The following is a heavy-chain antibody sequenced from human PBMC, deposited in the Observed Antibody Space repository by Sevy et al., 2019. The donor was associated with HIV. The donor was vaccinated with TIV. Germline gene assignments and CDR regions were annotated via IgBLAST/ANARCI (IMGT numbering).Heavy chain of an antibody. CDR1: GDSISGTDYS. Sequence: SETLSLTCTVSGDSISGTDYSWGWIRQPPGKGLAWIGNIHYKGTTYYNPSLKSRVTVSVDTSKNPFSLRLSSVSAADTAVYYCARLDPSGPRDYWGQGTLVTVSS. J-gene: IGHJ4*02. CDR2: IHYKGTT. CDR3: ARLDPSGPRDY. V-gene: IGHV4-39*01. D-gene: IGHD5-12*01.